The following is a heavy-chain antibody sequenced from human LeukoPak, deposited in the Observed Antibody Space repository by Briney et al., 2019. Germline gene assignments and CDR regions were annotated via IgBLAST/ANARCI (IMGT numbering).Heavy chain of an antibody. Sequence: SETLSLTCAVSGGSIGDSYWWTWVRRPPGKGLEWIGEIYHSGTTNYNPSLKGRVTISLDKSKNQFSLKLSSMTAADTAVYYCARDVPGSGVNLDFWGQGTLVTVSS. CDR2: IYHSGTT. V-gene: IGHV4-4*02. CDR1: GGSIGDSYW. D-gene: IGHD3-10*01. J-gene: IGHJ4*02. CDR3: ARDVPGSGVNLDF.